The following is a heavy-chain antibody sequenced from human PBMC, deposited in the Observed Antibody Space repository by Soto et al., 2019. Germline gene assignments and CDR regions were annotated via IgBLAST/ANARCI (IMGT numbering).Heavy chain of an antibody. Sequence: ESGGALVQPGRSLRLSCATSGFTFDDYAMHWVRQAPGKGLEWVSGISWSSGTIGYADSVKGRFTISRDNAKNSLFLQMNSLRAEDTALYYCTKGAGPFTTSSYYFDYWGQGTLVTVSS. CDR3: TKGAGPFTTSSYYFDY. J-gene: IGHJ4*02. D-gene: IGHD3-22*01. CDR1: GFTFDDYA. CDR2: ISWSSGTI. V-gene: IGHV3-9*01.